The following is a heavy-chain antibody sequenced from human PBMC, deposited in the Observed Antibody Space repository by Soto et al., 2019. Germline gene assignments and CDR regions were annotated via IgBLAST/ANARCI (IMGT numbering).Heavy chain of an antibody. J-gene: IGHJ4*02. D-gene: IGHD1-1*01. CDR2: INHSGST. CDR3: ARTQLERRCYFDY. Sequence: PSETLSLTCAVYGGPFSGYYWSWIRQPPGKGLEWIGEINHSGSTNYNPSLKSRVTISVDTSKNQFSLKLSSVTAADTAVYYCARTQLERRCYFDYWGQGTLVTVSS. V-gene: IGHV4-34*01. CDR1: GGPFSGYY.